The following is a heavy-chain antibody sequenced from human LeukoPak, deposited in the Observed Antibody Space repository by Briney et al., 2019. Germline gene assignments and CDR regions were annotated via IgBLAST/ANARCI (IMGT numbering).Heavy chain of an antibody. D-gene: IGHD2-2*01. CDR2: INSDGSST. Sequence: GGSLRLSCAASGFTFSSYWMHWVRQAPGKGLVWVSRINSDGSSTSYADSVKGRLTISRDNAKNTLYLQMNSLRAEDTAVYYCASLGPIVVVPAAMNWFDPWGQGTLVTVSS. CDR3: ASLGPIVVVPAAMNWFDP. V-gene: IGHV3-74*01. J-gene: IGHJ5*02. CDR1: GFTFSSYW.